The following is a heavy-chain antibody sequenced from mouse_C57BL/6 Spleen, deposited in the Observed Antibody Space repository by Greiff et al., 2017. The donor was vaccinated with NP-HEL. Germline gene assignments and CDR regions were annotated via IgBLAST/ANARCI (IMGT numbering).Heavy chain of an antibody. CDR2: IYPGSGST. Sequence: VQLQQSGAELVKPGASVKMSCKASGYTFTSYWITWVKQRPGQGLEWIGDIYPGSGSTNYNEKFKSKATLTVDTSSSTAYMQLSSLTSEDSAVYYCARKGYDYGGNAMDYWGQGTSVTVSS. CDR1: GYTFTSYW. CDR3: ARKGYDYGGNAMDY. J-gene: IGHJ4*01. V-gene: IGHV1-55*01. D-gene: IGHD2-4*01.